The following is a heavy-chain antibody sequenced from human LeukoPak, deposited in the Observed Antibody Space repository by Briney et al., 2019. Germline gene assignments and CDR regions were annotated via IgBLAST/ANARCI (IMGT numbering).Heavy chain of an antibody. CDR2: FRRKADSYTT. CDR1: GFTLSGAA. D-gene: IGHD6-19*01. CDR3: GAPVAGDYCDL. Sequence: AGGSLRLSCAASGFTLSGAAMHGVRQASGKGREWLGCFRRKADSYTTAHAASVIGRFTVSRDDAKSTAYLQMYSLKTEDTALYYWGAPVAGDYCDLWGRGTLVSVPS. V-gene: IGHV3-73*01. J-gene: IGHJ2*01.